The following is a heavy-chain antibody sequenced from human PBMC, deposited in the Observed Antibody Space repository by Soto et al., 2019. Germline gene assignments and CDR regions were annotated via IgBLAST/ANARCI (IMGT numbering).Heavy chain of an antibody. CDR1: GGTFSSYT. D-gene: IGHD1-26*01. CDR3: ARDDGGSYEIDY. Sequence: QVQLVQSGAEVKKPGSSVKVSCKASGGTFSSYTISWVRQAPGQGLEWMGRIIPILGIANYAQKFQGRVTITADKPTSTAYMELSSLRSEDTAVYYCARDDGGSYEIDYWGQGTLVTVSS. J-gene: IGHJ4*02. V-gene: IGHV1-69*08. CDR2: IIPILGIA.